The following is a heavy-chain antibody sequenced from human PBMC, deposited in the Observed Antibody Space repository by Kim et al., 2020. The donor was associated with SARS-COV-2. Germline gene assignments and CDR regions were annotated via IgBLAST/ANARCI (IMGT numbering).Heavy chain of an antibody. CDR1: GFTFSDHY. Sequence: GGSLRLSCAASGFTFSDHYMDWVRQAPGKGLEWVARSRNKANSYTTEYAASVRGRFTISRDDSKNSLYLQMDSLKTEDTAVYYCAGRDIDGTQALDYWGQGTLVTVSS. V-gene: IGHV3-72*01. J-gene: IGHJ4*02. CDR3: AGRDIDGTQALDY. D-gene: IGHD3-9*01. CDR2: SRNKANSYTT.